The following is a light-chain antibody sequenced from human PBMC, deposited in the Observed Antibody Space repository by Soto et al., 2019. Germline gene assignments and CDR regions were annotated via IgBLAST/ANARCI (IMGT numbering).Light chain of an antibody. V-gene: IGLV2-8*01. CDR2: DVT. CDR3: TPHAGSNNCLYV. Sequence: QSVLTQPPSASGSPGQSVTISCTGTSNDIGAYNYVSWYQQHPGKAPKLMIYDVTTRPSGVPDRFSGSKSGNTASLTVSGLQAEDEADYYCTPHAGSNNCLYVFGGGTKLTVL. J-gene: IGLJ1*01. CDR1: SNDIGAYNY.